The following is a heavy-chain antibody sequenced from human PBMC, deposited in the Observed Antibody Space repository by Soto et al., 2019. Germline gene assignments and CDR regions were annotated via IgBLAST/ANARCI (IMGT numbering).Heavy chain of an antibody. Sequence: PGGSLRLSCAASGFTFSSYWMSWVRQAPGKGLEWVANIKPDGSEKYYVDSVEARFTISRDNANNSLYLQMNRLRTEDAAVYYCARGPRHGAFDIWGQGTMVTVS. CDR3: ARGPRHGAFDI. CDR1: GFTFSSYW. V-gene: IGHV3-7*01. CDR2: IKPDGSEK. J-gene: IGHJ3*02.